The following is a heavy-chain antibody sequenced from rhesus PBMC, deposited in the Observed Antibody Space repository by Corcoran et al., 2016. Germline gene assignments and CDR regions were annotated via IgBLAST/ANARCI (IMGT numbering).Heavy chain of an antibody. Sequence: QVQLQESGPGLVKPSETLSLTCAVSGGSINGYYWNWIRQPPGKGLAWIGYIGGSIGIPYFNPPLKSRVTISTDTSKNQFSLKLSSVTAADTAVYYCARNGREYCTGSGCYADFDYWGQGVLVTVSS. D-gene: IGHD2-21*01. CDR2: IGGSIGIP. CDR3: ARNGREYCTGSGCYADFDY. CDR1: GGSINGYY. J-gene: IGHJ4*01. V-gene: IGHV4-165*02.